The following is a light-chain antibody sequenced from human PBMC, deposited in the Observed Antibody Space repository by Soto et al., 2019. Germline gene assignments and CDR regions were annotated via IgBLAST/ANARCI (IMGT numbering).Light chain of an antibody. CDR3: QQYNNWPPYT. J-gene: IGKJ2*01. V-gene: IGKV3-15*01. CDR1: QSVSSN. Sequence: EIVMTQSPATLSVSPGERATLSCRASQSVSSNLAWYQQKHGQAPRLLIYGASTRATGIPARFSGSGSGTAFTLTISSLQSDDFALYYCQQYNNWPPYTFGQGTKLEIK. CDR2: GAS.